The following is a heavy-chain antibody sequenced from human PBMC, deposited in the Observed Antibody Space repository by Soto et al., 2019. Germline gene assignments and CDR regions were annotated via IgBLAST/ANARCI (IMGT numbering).Heavy chain of an antibody. CDR1: GDSFTSFW. CDR3: VRKKPLDSGAYYN. Sequence: GESLKISCKVSGDSFTSFWIGWVRQMPGKGLEWLGVIYPRDSETRYNPSFQGQLTISADKSINTAYLQWSSLRASDTAIYYCVRKKPLDSGAYYNWGQGTLVTVSS. CDR2: IYPRDSET. V-gene: IGHV5-51*01. D-gene: IGHD6-19*01. J-gene: IGHJ4*02.